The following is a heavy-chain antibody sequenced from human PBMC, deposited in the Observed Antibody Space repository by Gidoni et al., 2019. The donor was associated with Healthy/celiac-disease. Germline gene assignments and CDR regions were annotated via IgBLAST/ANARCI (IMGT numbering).Heavy chain of an antibody. J-gene: IGHJ5*02. CDR2: INHSGST. V-gene: IGHV4-34*01. D-gene: IGHD3-22*01. CDR3: ARGGPWNYYDSSGYLSWFDP. Sequence: QVQLQQWGAGLLKPSETLSLTCAVYGGSFSGYYWSWIRQPPGKGLEWIGEINHSGSTNYNPSLKSRVTISVDTSKNQFSLKLSSVTAADTAVYYCARGGPWNYYDSSGYLSWFDPWGQGTLVTVSS. CDR1: GGSFSGYY.